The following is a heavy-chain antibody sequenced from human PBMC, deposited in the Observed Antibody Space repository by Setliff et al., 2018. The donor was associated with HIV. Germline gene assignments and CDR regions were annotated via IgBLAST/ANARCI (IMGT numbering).Heavy chain of an antibody. V-gene: IGHV4-59*08. J-gene: IGHJ6*03. CDR2: IYYSGNT. D-gene: IGHD3-10*01. CDR1: GGSIINNF. CDR3: ALGMVRGARYYYYYYMDV. Sequence: LSLTCTVSGGSIINNFWSWIRLPPGKGLEYIGYIYYSGNTDYNPSLKSRVTISVDTSENQFSLKLRSVTAADTAVYYCALGMVRGARYYYYYYMDVWGKGTTVTVSS.